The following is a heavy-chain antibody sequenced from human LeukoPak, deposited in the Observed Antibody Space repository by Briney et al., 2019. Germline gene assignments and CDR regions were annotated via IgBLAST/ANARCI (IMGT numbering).Heavy chain of an antibody. Sequence: ASVKVSCKASGYTFTSYGISWVRQAPGQGLEWMGWISAYNGNTNYAQKLQGRVTMTTDTSTSTAYMELRSLRSDDTAVYFCARELRVAAAGHFDSWGQGTLVTVSS. J-gene: IGHJ4*02. D-gene: IGHD6-13*01. CDR1: GYTFTSYG. CDR2: ISAYNGNT. CDR3: ARELRVAAAGHFDS. V-gene: IGHV1-18*01.